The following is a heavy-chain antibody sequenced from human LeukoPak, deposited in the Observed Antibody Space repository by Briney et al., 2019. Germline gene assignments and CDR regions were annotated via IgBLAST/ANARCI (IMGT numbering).Heavy chain of an antibody. V-gene: IGHV5-51*01. J-gene: IGHJ5*02. CDR2: IYPGDSDT. CDR3: ARHGLWSNNWFDP. CDR1: GYSFPTYW. D-gene: IGHD3-10*01. Sequence: RGESLKISCKGSGYSFPTYWIGWVRQMPGKGLEWMGIIYPGDSDTRYSPSFQGQVTISADKSISTAYLQWSSLKASDTAMYYCARHGLWSNNWFDPWGQGTLVTVSS.